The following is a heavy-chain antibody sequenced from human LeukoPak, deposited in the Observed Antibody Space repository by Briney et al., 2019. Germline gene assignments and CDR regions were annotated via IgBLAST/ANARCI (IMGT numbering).Heavy chain of an antibody. J-gene: IGHJ4*02. D-gene: IGHD5-18*01. CDR3: AREGYSSGSRTGIDY. CDR1: GFTVSSNF. V-gene: IGHV3-66*02. Sequence: PGGSLRLSCAASGFTVSSNFMNWVRQAPGRGLEWVSVIYSGGSTSYADSVKGRFTISRDNSKNTLFLQMNSLRIDGTAVYYCAREGYSSGSRTGIDYWGQGTLVTVSS. CDR2: IYSGGST.